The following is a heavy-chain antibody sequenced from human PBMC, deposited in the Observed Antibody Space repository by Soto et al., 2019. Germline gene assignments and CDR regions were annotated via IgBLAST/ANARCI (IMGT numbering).Heavy chain of an antibody. V-gene: IGHV5-51*01. CDR3: ARIRGDGYNYYYGMDV. CDR2: IFPGESNV. D-gene: IGHD3-10*01. Sequence: GESLKISCQASGYSFTGYWIGWVRQVPGKGLEWMGIIFPGESNVKYSPSFQGQVTISADKSIRTAYLQWSGLEASDTAIYYCARIRGDGYNYYYGMDVWGQGTTVTVSS. J-gene: IGHJ6*02. CDR1: GYSFTGYW.